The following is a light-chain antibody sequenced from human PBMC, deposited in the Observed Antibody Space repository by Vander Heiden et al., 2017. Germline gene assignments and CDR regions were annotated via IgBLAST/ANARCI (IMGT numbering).Light chain of an antibody. V-gene: IGLV1-47*01. Sequence: QSVLTQPPSASGTPGQRVTISCSGSSSNIGSNYVYWYQQLPGTAPKLLIFRNNQRPSGVPDRFSCSNSGTSASPAISGLRSEDEADDYCSASDDSLSGRLVFGGGTKLTVL. J-gene: IGLJ2*01. CDR3: SASDDSLSGRLV. CDR2: RNN. CDR1: SSNIGSNY.